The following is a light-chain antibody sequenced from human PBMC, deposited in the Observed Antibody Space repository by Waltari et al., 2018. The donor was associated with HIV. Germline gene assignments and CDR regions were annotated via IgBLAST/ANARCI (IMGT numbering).Light chain of an antibody. Sequence: DVQLTQSPSFLSASVGDIGTITCRPRQAIGPALAWYQQKPGKAPNLLISAASTLQSGIPSRFSGDGSATEFPLTISSLQAEYFATYYCQQLNSDPRTFGQGTKVDFK. CDR1: QAIGPA. CDR2: AAS. CDR3: QQLNSDPRT. J-gene: IGKJ1*01. V-gene: IGKV1-9*01.